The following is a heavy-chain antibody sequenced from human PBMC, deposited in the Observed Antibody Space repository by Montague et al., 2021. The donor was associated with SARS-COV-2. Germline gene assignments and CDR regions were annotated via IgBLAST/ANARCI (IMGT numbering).Heavy chain of an antibody. J-gene: IGHJ4*02. Sequence: SLRLSCAASGFTFNNYAMHWVRQAPGKGLEWVAIISYDGSNKYYADSVKGRFAISRDNPKNTQYLQMNSLRAEDTAVYYCVRASLIKARIAVAGTTVYWGQGTLVTISS. CDR3: VRASLIKARIAVAGTTVY. CDR1: GFTFNNYA. CDR2: ISYDGSNK. D-gene: IGHD6-19*01. V-gene: IGHV3-30*09.